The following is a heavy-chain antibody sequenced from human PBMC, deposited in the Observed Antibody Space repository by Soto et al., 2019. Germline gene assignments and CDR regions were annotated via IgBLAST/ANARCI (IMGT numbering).Heavy chain of an antibody. CDR3: ERTDYVGYYPH. Sequence: SETLSLTCAVSGDSISRGYYWAWIRQPPGKGLEYIGSIYHSGTTYYNPSLMSRVTISVDTSKNKFSLNLRSVTAADSAVYYCERTDYVGYYPHCGQVKLVT. J-gene: IGHJ4*02. CDR2: IYHSGTT. CDR1: GDSISRGYY. V-gene: IGHV4-38-2*01. D-gene: IGHD3-3*01.